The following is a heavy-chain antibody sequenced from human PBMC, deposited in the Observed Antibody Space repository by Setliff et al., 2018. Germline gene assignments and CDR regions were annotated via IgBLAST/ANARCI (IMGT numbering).Heavy chain of an antibody. CDR1: GYSISSGYY. CDR2: IYHSGST. J-gene: IGHJ4*02. V-gene: IGHV4-38-2*01. CDR3: ARHSSRPY. Sequence: SETLSLTCAVSGYSISSGYYWGWIRQPPGKGLEWIGSIYHSGSTYYNPSLKSRVTISVDTSKNQFSLKLSFVTAADTAVYYCARHSSRPYWGQGTLVTVSS.